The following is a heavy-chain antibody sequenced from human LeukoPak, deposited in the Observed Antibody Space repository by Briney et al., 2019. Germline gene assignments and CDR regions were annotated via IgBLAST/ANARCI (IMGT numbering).Heavy chain of an antibody. Sequence: ASVKVSCKASGYTFTSYGISWVRQAPGQGLEWMGWISAYNGNTNYAQKLQGRVTMTTDTSTSTAYMELRSLRSDDTAVYYYARDRSYYDILTGYYSPYDYWGQGTLVTVSS. CDR3: ARDRSYYDILTGYYSPYDY. D-gene: IGHD3-9*01. CDR2: ISAYNGNT. J-gene: IGHJ4*02. CDR1: GYTFTSYG. V-gene: IGHV1-18*01.